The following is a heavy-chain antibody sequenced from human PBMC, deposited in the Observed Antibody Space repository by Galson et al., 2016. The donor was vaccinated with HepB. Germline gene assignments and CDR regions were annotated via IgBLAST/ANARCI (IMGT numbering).Heavy chain of an antibody. CDR3: AKGGPEGTGTLDS. V-gene: IGHV3-74*01. D-gene: IGHD1-1*01. CDR1: GFIFSYDW. CDR2: IDEDGSGT. J-gene: IGHJ4*02. Sequence: SLRLSCAASGFIFSYDWMHWVRQAEGRGLTYIAHIDEDGSGTSYADSVKGRFTISRDYAMDTVYLQMDRLRADDTGVNFCAKGGPEGTGTLDSWGQGTQVTVSS.